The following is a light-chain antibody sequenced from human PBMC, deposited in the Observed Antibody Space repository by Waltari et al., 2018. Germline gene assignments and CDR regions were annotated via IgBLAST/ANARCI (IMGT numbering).Light chain of an antibody. Sequence: QLVLTQSPSASASLGASVKLTCTLSSGHSTNVIAWLQKRPERGPRYLMKVNSYGSHNKGYESPDRFSGSSSGAEHYLTISSLQSEDEADYYCQTGGHGTWVFGGGTKLTVL. CDR2: VNSYGSH. CDR3: QTGGHGTWV. J-gene: IGLJ3*02. CDR1: SGHSTNV. V-gene: IGLV4-69*01.